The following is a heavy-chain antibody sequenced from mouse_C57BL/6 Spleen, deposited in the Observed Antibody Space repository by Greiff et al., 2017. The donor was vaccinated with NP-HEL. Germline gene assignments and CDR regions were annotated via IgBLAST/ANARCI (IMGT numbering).Heavy chain of an antibody. Sequence: QVQLKESGAELVRPGTSVKMSCKASGYTFTNYWIGWAKQRPGHGLEWIGDIYPGGGYTNYNEKFKGKATLTADKSSSTAYMQFSSLTSEDSAIYYCARLDGSGDYAMDYWGQGTSVTVSS. J-gene: IGHJ4*01. CDR2: IYPGGGYT. D-gene: IGHD1-1*02. V-gene: IGHV1-63*01. CDR1: GYTFTNYW. CDR3: ARLDGSGDYAMDY.